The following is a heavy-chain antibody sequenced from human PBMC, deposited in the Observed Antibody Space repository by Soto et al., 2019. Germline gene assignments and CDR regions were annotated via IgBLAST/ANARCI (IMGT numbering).Heavy chain of an antibody. CDR3: ARAQAPHDADDCLDY. J-gene: IGHJ4*02. CDR2: TYYRSKWYN. Sequence: QTLSLTCAISGDSVSSNSAAWNWIRQSPSRGLEWLGRTYYRSKWYNDYAVSVKSRITIKPDTSKNQFSLQLNSVTPEDTAVYYCARAQAPHDADDCLDYWGQGTLVTVSS. V-gene: IGHV6-1*01. D-gene: IGHD2-21*02. CDR1: GDSVSSNSAA.